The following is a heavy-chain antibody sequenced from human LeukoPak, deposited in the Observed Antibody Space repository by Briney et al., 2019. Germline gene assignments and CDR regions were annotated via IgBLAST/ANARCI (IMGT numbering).Heavy chain of an antibody. CDR2: IYHSGST. D-gene: IGHD3-10*01. Sequence: SETLSLTCAVSGGSISSSNWWSWVRQPPGKGLEWIGEIYHSGSTNYNPSLKSRVTISVDKSKNQFSLKLSSVTAADTAVYYCARVYGSGSYCPLPLGYWGQGTLVTVSS. CDR1: GGSISSSNW. J-gene: IGHJ4*02. V-gene: IGHV4-4*02. CDR3: ARVYGSGSYCPLPLGY.